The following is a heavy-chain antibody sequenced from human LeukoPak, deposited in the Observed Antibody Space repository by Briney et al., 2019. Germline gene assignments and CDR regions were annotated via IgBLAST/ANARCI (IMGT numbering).Heavy chain of an antibody. Sequence: PSETLSLTCTVSGGSISSGGYYWSWIRQPPGKGLEWIGSIYDSGSTYYNPSLKSRVTISVDTSKNQFSLKLSSVTAADTAVYYCARVDTAMTDAFDIWGQGTMVTISS. CDR3: ARVDTAMTDAFDI. CDR2: IYDSGST. D-gene: IGHD5-18*01. J-gene: IGHJ3*02. CDR1: GGSISSGGYY. V-gene: IGHV4-39*07.